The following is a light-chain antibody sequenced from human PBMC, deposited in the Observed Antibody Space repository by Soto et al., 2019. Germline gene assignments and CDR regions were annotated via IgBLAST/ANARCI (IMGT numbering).Light chain of an antibody. CDR3: QQYCDSPRT. CDR2: GAS. J-gene: IGKJ1*01. CDR1: QSVSSNY. V-gene: IGKV3-20*01. Sequence: EVVLTQSPGTLSLSPGERATLSCRASQSVSSNYLAWYQQKPGQAPRLLIDGASNRATGIPDRISGSGSGTDFTLTISRLEPEDFAVYYCQQYCDSPRTFGQGTKVDIK.